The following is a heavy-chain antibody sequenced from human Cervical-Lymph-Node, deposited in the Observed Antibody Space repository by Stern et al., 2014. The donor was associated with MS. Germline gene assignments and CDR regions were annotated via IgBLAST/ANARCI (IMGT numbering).Heavy chain of an antibody. CDR1: GGSISSYF. V-gene: IGHV4-59*01. CDR2: IYYSGST. Sequence: QVQLQQSGPGLLKPSETLSLTCTVSGGSISSYFWSWIRQPPGKGLEWIGYIYYSGSTNYNPSLKSRVTISVDTSKNQFSLELSSVTAADTAVYYCARRDDYNQPFDYWGQGTLVTVSS. D-gene: IGHD5-24*01. J-gene: IGHJ4*02. CDR3: ARRDDYNQPFDY.